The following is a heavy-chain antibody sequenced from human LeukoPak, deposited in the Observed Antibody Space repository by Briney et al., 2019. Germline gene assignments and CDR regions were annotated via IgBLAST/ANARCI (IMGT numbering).Heavy chain of an antibody. CDR1: GFTFSDYY. Sequence: PGGSLRLSCAASGFTFSDYYMSWIRQAPGKGLEWVSYISSGGSTIYYADSVKGRFTISRDNAKNSLYLQMNSLRAEDTAVYYCAREYYDILTGENWFDPWGQGTLVTVSS. CDR3: AREYYDILTGENWFDP. D-gene: IGHD3-9*01. J-gene: IGHJ5*02. CDR2: ISSGGSTI. V-gene: IGHV3-11*01.